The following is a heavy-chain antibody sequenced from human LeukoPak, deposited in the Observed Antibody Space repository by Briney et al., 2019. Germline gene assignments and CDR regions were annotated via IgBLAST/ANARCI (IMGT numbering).Heavy chain of an antibody. CDR3: ARDAEGYSSSWWDY. CDR2: INPNSGGT. Sequence: GASVKVSCKASGYTFTCYYMHWVRQAPGQGLEWMGWINPNSGGTNYAQKFQGRVTMTRDTSISTAYMELSRLRSDDTAVYYCARDAEGYSSSWWDYWGQGTLVTVSS. CDR1: GYTFTCYY. V-gene: IGHV1-2*02. J-gene: IGHJ4*02. D-gene: IGHD6-13*01.